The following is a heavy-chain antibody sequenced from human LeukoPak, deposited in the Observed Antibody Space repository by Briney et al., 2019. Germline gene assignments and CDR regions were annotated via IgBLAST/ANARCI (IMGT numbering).Heavy chain of an antibody. CDR1: GGLIQRYY. J-gene: IGHJ4*02. D-gene: IGHD5-24*01. CDR3: ARGRGRDGDNLVS. Sequence: FGAPFLTGTGSGGLIQRYYWSRVRHPPGQGQEWIGGIYYSGITYYNPSLKSRVSMSVDTSKNQFSLRLTSVTAADTAVYYCARGRGRDGDNLVSWGQGTLVTVS. V-gene: IGHV4-59*01. CDR2: IYYSGIT.